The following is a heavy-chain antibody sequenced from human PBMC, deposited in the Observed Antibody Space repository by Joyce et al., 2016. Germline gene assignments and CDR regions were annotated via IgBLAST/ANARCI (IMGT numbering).Heavy chain of an antibody. CDR3: ARGGTSSDHFFFYTLDI. CDR1: GVAFSNFT. CDR2: VIPFFGAA. V-gene: IGHV1-69*12. Sequence: QVLLVQSGATVKRPGSSLKVSCKSSGVAFSNFTVNWVRQAPGQRLEWMGGVIPFFGAAKYAEHFQGRVTLTADLSTRTAFRELSALTSADTAVYYCARGGTSSDHFFFYTLDIWGPGTTVIVSS. J-gene: IGHJ6*02. D-gene: IGHD1-14*01.